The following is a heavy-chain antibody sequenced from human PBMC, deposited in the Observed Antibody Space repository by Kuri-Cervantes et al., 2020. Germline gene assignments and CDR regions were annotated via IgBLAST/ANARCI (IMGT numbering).Heavy chain of an antibody. CDR3: ARIAAVGENFYYYHYMDF. Sequence: ASVNVSCKASGYTFTSSGISWVGQAPGQGLEGMGWISAYNGNTNYAQKLQGRVTMTTDTSTSTAYMELRSLRSDDTAVYYCARIAAVGENFYYYHYMDFWGKGTTVTVSS. CDR2: ISAYNGNT. V-gene: IGHV1-18*01. J-gene: IGHJ6*03. CDR1: GYTFTSSG. D-gene: IGHD6-13*01.